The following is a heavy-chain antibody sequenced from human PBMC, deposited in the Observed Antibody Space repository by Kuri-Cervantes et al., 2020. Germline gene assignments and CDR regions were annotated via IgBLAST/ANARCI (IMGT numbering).Heavy chain of an antibody. D-gene: IGHD2-21*02. CDR3: ARAHWGGDCIDY. V-gene: IGHV3-30-3*01. CDR1: GFTFSSYA. CDR2: ISYDGSNK. J-gene: IGHJ4*02. Sequence: GESLKISCAASGFTFSSYAMHWVRQAPGKGLEWVAVISYDGSNKYYADSVKGRFTISRDNSKNTLYLQMNGLRAEDTAVYYCARAHWGGDCIDYWGQGTLVTVSS.